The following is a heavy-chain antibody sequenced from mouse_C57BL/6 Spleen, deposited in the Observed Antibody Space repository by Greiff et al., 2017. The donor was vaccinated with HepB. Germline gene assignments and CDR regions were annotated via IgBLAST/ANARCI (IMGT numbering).Heavy chain of an antibody. CDR1: GFTFSNYW. CDR2: IRLKADNYAT. V-gene: IGHV6-3*01. D-gene: IGHD4-1*01. J-gene: IGHJ2*01. Sequence: EVKLEESGGGLVQPGGSMKLSCVASGFTFSNYWMNWVRQSPEKGLEWVAQIRLKADNYATHYAESVKGRFTISRDDSKSSVYLQMNNLRAEDTGIYYCTGGAGTHFDYWGQGTTLTVSS. CDR3: TGGAGTHFDY.